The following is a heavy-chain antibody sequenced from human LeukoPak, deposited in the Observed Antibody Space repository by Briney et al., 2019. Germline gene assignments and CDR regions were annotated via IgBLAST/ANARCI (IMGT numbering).Heavy chain of an antibody. Sequence: GGSLRLSCAASGFTFSSYAISWVRQAPGKGLGWVAAISNSGRTYYADSVKGRFTISRDNSKNTVHLQMNSRRAEDTALYYCAKESPYAVGGTGRVYYFDYWGQGALVAVSS. CDR3: AKESPYAVGGTGRVYYFDY. V-gene: IGHV3-23*01. D-gene: IGHD1-26*01. CDR2: ISNSGRT. J-gene: IGHJ4*02. CDR1: GFTFSSYA.